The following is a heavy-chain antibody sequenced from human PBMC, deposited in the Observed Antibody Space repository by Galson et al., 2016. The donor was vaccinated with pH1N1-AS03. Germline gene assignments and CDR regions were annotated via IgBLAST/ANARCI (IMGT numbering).Heavy chain of an antibody. J-gene: IGHJ6*04. Sequence: SLRLSCAASGFTVSRNDMHWVRQATGTGLEWVSIIAAAGPTHSADSVKGRFTISREIPQTSLYLQMDSLRADDTAVYYCAVGGYISGTHGLDVWGKGTTVTVSS. V-gene: IGHV3-13*01. CDR3: AVGGYISGTHGLDV. CDR2: IAAAGPT. CDR1: GFTVSRND. D-gene: IGHD5-12*01.